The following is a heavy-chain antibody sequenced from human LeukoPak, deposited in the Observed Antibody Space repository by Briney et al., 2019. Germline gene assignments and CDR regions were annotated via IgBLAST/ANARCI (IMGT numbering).Heavy chain of an antibody. CDR2: FFHSGNT. J-gene: IGHJ3*02. V-gene: IGHV4-38-2*02. CDR1: GYSISSGYY. Sequence: PSETLSLTCTVSGYSISSGYYWGWIRQPPGKGLEWSGSFFHSGNTYYNPSLKSRVTISVDTSKNQFSLKLSSVTAADTAVYYCARDSSSSWSRFDAFDIWGQGTMVTVSS. CDR3: ARDSSSSWSRFDAFDI. D-gene: IGHD6-13*01.